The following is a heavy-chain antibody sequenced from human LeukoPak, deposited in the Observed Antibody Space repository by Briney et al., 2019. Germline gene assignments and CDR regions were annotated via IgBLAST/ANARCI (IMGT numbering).Heavy chain of an antibody. J-gene: IGHJ6*02. CDR2: ISYDRSNK. Sequence: PGGSLRLSCAASGFTFSSYAMHWVRQAPGKGLEWVAVISYDRSNKYYADSVKGRFTISRDDSKNTLYLQMNSLRAEDTAVYYCARDRTFLEWLLSTYYYYGMDVWGQGTTVTVSS. D-gene: IGHD3-3*02. CDR1: GFTFSSYA. V-gene: IGHV3-30-3*01. CDR3: ARDRTFLEWLLSTYYYYGMDV.